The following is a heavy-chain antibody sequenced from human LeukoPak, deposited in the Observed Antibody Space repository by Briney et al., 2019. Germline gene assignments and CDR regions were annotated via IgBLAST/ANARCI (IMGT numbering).Heavy chain of an antibody. CDR1: GGTFSSYA. CDR2: IIPIFGTA. Sequence: GASVKVSCKASGGTFSSYAISWVRQAPGQGLEWTGGIIPIFGTANYAQKFQGRVTITADKSASTAYMELSSLRSEDTAVYYCARHSSKVAPIDYWGQGTLVTVSS. CDR3: ARHSSKVAPIDY. J-gene: IGHJ4*02. D-gene: IGHD2-15*01. V-gene: IGHV1-69*06.